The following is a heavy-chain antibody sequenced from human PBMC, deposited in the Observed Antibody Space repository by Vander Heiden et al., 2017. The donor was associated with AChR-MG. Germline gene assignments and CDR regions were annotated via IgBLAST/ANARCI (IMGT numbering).Heavy chain of an antibody. CDR2: ISSSSSTI. CDR3: ARLITMVRGGYYYGMDV. CDR1: GFTFSSYS. V-gene: IGHV3-48*01. J-gene: IGHJ6*02. Sequence: EVQLVESGGGLVQPGGSLRLSCAASGFTFSSYSMNWVRQAPGKGLECVSYISSSSSTIYYADSVKGRFTISRDNAKNSLYLQMNSLRAEDTAVYYCARLITMVRGGYYYGMDVWGQGTTVTVSS. D-gene: IGHD3-10*01.